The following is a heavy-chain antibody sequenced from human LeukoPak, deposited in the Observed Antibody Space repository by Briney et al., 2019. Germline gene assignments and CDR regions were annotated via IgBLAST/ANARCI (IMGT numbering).Heavy chain of an antibody. Sequence: QTGGSLRLSCAASGFTFSSYAMSWVCQAPGKGLEWVSAISGSGGSTYYADSVKGRFTISRDNSKNTLYLQMNSLRAEDTAVYYCAKERYCSGGSCYNGAFDIWGQGTMVTVSS. CDR3: AKERYCSGGSCYNGAFDI. CDR2: ISGSGGST. J-gene: IGHJ3*02. V-gene: IGHV3-23*01. D-gene: IGHD2-15*01. CDR1: GFTFSSYA.